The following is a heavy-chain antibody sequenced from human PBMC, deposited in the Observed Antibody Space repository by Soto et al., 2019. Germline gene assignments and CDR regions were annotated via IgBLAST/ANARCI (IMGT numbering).Heavy chain of an antibody. CDR3: ARGRRLLLWFGELWAFDI. CDR1: GRPITTNY. J-gene: IGHJ3*02. Sequence: ATLSLACPFSGRPITTNYWSWSRQPPGMGLLWIANMYDSGRYDSGSTNYNPSLKSRVTVSLDTSKNQFSLKLSSVTAADTAVYYCARGRRLLLWFGELWAFDIWGQGTMVT. V-gene: IGHV4-59*08. CDR2: MYDSGRYDSGST. D-gene: IGHD3-10*01.